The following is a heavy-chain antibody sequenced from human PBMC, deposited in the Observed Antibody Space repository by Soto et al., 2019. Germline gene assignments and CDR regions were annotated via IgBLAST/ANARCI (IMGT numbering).Heavy chain of an antibody. J-gene: IGHJ4*02. CDR3: ARGSRLGAVDIEYYFDY. CDR1: GYTFTSYA. CDR2: INAGNGNT. V-gene: IGHV1-3*01. D-gene: IGHD3-16*01. Sequence: ASLKVSCKASGYTFTSYAMHWVRQAPGQRLEWMGWINAGNGNTKYSQKFQGRVTITRDTSASTAYMELSSLRSEDTAVYYCARGSRLGAVDIEYYFDYWGQGTLVTVSS.